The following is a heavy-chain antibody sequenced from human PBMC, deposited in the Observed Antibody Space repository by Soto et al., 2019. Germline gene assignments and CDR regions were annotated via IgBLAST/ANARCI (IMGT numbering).Heavy chain of an antibody. D-gene: IGHD2-2*01. CDR2: FHPEDGET. CDR3: ATGGSIAIVLVPAAMHYFDY. Sequence: QVQLVQSGADVKKPGASVKVSCKVSGYTLTELSIHWVRQAPGKGLEWMGGFHPEDGETIYAQKFQGRVTMTEDTSTDTAYMELSGLRSEDTAVYYCATGGSIAIVLVPAAMHYFDYWGQGTLVTVSS. J-gene: IGHJ4*02. CDR1: GYTLTELS. V-gene: IGHV1-24*01.